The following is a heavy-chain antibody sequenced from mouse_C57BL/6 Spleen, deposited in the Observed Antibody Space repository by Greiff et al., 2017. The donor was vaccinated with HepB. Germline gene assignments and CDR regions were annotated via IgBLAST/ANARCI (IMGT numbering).Heavy chain of an antibody. J-gene: IGHJ1*03. CDR1: GYTFTSYW. V-gene: IGHV1-69*01. Sequence: QVHVKQPGAELVMPGASVKLSCKASGYTFTSYWMHWVKQRPGQGLEWIGEIDPSDSYTNYNQKFKGKSTLTVDKSSSTAYMQLSSLTSEDSAVYYCARRGNWDGGYFDVWGTGTTVTVSS. D-gene: IGHD4-1*01. CDR2: IDPSDSYT. CDR3: ARRGNWDGGYFDV.